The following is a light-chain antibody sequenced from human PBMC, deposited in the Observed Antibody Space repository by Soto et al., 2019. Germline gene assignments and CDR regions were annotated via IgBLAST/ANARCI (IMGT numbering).Light chain of an antibody. CDR2: EVT. CDR3: SSYTISSTWV. Sequence: QSALTQPASVSGSPGQSITISCTGTSNDVGIYNYVSWYQQHPGKASKLIIYEVTNRPSGVSDRFSGSKSDNTASLTISGLQAEDEADYYCSSYTISSTWVFGGGTKLTVL. CDR1: SNDVGIYNY. J-gene: IGLJ3*02. V-gene: IGLV2-14*01.